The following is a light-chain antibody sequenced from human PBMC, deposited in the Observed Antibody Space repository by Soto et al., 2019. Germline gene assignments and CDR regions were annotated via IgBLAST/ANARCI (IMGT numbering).Light chain of an antibody. CDR1: SSDVGGFNY. CDR3: SSYAGGNQDV. CDR2: EVN. J-gene: IGLJ1*01. V-gene: IGLV2-8*01. Sequence: QSVLTQPPSASGSPGQSVTISCTGTSSDVGGFNYVSWYQHHPGKAPKLMIFEVNKRPSGVPDRFSGSKSGNTASLTVSGLQTEDEADYFCSSYAGGNQDVFGTGTKVTVL.